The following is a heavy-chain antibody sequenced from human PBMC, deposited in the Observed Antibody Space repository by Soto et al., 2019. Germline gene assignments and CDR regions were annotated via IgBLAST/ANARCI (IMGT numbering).Heavy chain of an antibody. CDR2: IDWDDDK. D-gene: IGHD6-19*01. CDR3: ARIRGSGWYLNGMDV. J-gene: IGHJ6*02. CDR1: GFSLSTSGMC. Sequence: SGPTLVNPTQTLTLTCTFSGFSLSTSGMCVSWIRQPPGKALEWLALIDWDDDKYYSTSLKTRLTISKDTSKNQVVLTMTNMDPVDTATYYCARIRGSGWYLNGMDVWGQGTTVTVS. V-gene: IGHV2-70*01.